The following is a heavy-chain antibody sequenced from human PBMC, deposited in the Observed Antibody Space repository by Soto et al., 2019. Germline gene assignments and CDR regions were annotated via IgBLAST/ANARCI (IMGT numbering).Heavy chain of an antibody. Sequence: QVQLVESGGGLVKPGTSLRLYCAASGFTFSDYYMSWIRQAPGKGLDWVSYMSASGNTTFYPDSVKGRFTISRDKAKNSLYLQMNSLRPEDTAVYYCARLARGFYGLVVWGQGTTVTVSS. CDR1: GFTFSDYY. CDR2: MSASGNTT. V-gene: IGHV3-11*01. D-gene: IGHD6-6*01. J-gene: IGHJ6*02. CDR3: ARLARGFYGLVV.